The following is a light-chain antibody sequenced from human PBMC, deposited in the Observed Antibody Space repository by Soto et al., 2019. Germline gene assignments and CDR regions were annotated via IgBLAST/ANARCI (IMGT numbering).Light chain of an antibody. CDR3: RQYGYSSWT. V-gene: IGKV3-20*01. J-gene: IGKJ1*01. CDR1: QSVDSKY. Sequence: EIVLTQSPGTLSLSPGERATLSCRASQSVDSKYLAWYQQKPGQAPRILIFAASSRATGIPDRFSGSGSGTDLTLTISMLEPGDFAVYYCRQYGYSSWTCNQGTTVDIK. CDR2: AAS.